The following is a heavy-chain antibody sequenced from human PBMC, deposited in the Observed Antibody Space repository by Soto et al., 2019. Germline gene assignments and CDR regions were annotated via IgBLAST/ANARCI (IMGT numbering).Heavy chain of an antibody. D-gene: IGHD3-3*01. CDR1: GFTFSSYG. Sequence: GGSLRLSCAASGFTFSSYGMHWVRQAPGKGLEWVAVISYDGSNKYYADSVKGRFTISRDNSKNTLYLQMNSLRAEDTAVYYCAKESRIFGVVIISYGMDVWGQGTTVTVSS. CDR2: ISYDGSNK. V-gene: IGHV3-30*18. J-gene: IGHJ6*02. CDR3: AKESRIFGVVIISYGMDV.